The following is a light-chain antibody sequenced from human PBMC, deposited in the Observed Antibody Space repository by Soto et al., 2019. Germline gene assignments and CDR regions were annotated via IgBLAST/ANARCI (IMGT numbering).Light chain of an antibody. CDR3: QQYNSYPYA. J-gene: IGKJ2*01. Sequence: DIQMTQSPSTVSASVGDGVTITCRASQSIRTWLAWYRQKPGNPPKLLIYDASTLESGVSSGFSGSGSGTEFTLTISSLQPDDFATYYCQQYNSYPYAFGQGTKLEIK. V-gene: IGKV1-5*01. CDR1: QSIRTW. CDR2: DAS.